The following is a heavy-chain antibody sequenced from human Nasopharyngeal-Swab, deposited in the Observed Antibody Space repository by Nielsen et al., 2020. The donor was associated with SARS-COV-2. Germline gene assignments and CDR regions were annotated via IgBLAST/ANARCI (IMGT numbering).Heavy chain of an antibody. J-gene: IGHJ3*02. V-gene: IGHV2-70*01. CDR1: GFSISTSGMC. Sequence: SGPTLVKPTQTLTLSCTFSGFSISTSGMCVGWIRQPPGKALEWLALIYWDEDKYDSTSLKTRLTISNDIYKNQVVLTMTNMYPVDTATYYCARTRIGNSFDIWGQGTMVTVSS. CDR2: IYWDEDK. CDR3: ARTRIGNSFDI. D-gene: IGHD1-26*01.